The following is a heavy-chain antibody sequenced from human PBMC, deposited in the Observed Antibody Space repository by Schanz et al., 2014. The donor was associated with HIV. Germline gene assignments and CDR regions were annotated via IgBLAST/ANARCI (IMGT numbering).Heavy chain of an antibody. D-gene: IGHD6-6*01. J-gene: IGHJ6*02. Sequence: EVQLVESGGGLAKPGGSLTLSCAASGFTFSSYSLNWVRQAPGKGLEWVSSISSTSSDIFYADSMKSRFTIYRDNAKNSLYMQMNSLRGDDTALYYCAKAYSTSRPYSMDIWGQGTTVTVSS. CDR3: AKAYSTSRPYSMDI. CDR1: GFTFSSYS. V-gene: IGHV3-21*04. CDR2: ISSTSSDI.